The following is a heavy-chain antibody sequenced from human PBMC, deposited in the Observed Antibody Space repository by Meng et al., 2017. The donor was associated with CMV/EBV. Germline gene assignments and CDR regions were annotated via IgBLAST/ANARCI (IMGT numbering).Heavy chain of an antibody. Sequence: ASVKVSCKASGHTFTSYGISWVRQAPGQGLEWMGWISAYNGNTNYAQKLQGRVTMTTDTSTSTAYMELRSLRSDDTAVYYCARDYSPRITMIVVAHLGYWGQGTLVTVSS. CDR3: ARDYSPRITMIVVAHLGY. V-gene: IGHV1-18*01. CDR1: GHTFTSYG. CDR2: ISAYNGNT. D-gene: IGHD3-22*01. J-gene: IGHJ4*02.